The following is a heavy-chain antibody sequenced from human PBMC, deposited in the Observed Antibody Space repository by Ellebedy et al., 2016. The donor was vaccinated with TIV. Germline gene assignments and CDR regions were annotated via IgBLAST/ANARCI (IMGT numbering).Heavy chain of an antibody. D-gene: IGHD5-18*01. V-gene: IGHV1-46*01. CDR3: ARWNTSLASYYCDY. Sequence: ASVKVSCKASGYTFSDYYMHWVRQAPGQGLEWMGIINPSGGSTTYAQKFQGRVTMTRDTSTSTVYMELSSLRSEDTAVYYCARWNTSLASYYCDYWGQGTLVTVSS. J-gene: IGHJ4*02. CDR1: GYTFSDYY. CDR2: INPSGGST.